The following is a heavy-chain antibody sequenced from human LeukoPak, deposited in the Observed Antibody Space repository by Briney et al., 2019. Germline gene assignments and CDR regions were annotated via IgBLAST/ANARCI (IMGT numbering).Heavy chain of an antibody. CDR3: VRGDSRDF. V-gene: IGHV3-23*01. CDR1: GFTFRSYA. D-gene: IGHD6-13*01. CDR2: ISGSGGTT. J-gene: IGHJ4*02. Sequence: PGGSLRLSCAASGFTFRSYAMSWVRQAPGKGLEWVSTISGSGGTTYYADSVKGRFTTSRDNARNSLFLQMSSLRGDDTAVYYCVRGDSRDFWGQGTLVTVSS.